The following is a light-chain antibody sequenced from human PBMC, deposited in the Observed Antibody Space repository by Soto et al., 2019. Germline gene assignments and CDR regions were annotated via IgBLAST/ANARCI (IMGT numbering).Light chain of an antibody. J-gene: IGKJ2*01. Sequence: EIVMTQSPDTLSVSPGARATLSCRASQSVRTNLAWYQQKPGQTPRLLIYGASTRATGIPARFSGSGSGTEFTLTISSLQSEDFAVYHCQQYNNWPYTFGQGTKLEIK. CDR3: QQYNNWPYT. V-gene: IGKV3-15*01. CDR2: GAS. CDR1: QSVRTN.